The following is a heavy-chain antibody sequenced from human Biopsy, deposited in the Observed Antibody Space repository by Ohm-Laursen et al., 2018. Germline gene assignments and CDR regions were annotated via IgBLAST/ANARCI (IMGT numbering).Heavy chain of an antibody. CDR3: ARRGSGGRSFDH. D-gene: IGHD2-15*01. Sequence: SQTLSLTCAVSGGSISSFYWTWIRQPPGKGLEWIGDISDSGSTNYKPSLKSRVIISVNTSKNQFSLILSSVTAADTAVYYCARRGSGGRSFDHWGQGTLVTVSS. CDR2: ISDSGST. V-gene: IGHV4-59*08. J-gene: IGHJ4*02. CDR1: GGSISSFY.